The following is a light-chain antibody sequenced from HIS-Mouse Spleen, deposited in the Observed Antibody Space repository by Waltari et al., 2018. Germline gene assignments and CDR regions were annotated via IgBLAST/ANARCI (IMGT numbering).Light chain of an antibody. J-gene: IGKJ4*01. Sequence: EIVLTQSPATLSLSPGERATLSCRASQSVSSYLAWYQQKPGQAPRLLIYDASNRATGIPARFSCSGSGTDFTLTSSSLEPEDFAVYYCQQRSNWLTFGGGTKVEIK. V-gene: IGKV3-11*01. CDR2: DAS. CDR1: QSVSSY. CDR3: QQRSNWLT.